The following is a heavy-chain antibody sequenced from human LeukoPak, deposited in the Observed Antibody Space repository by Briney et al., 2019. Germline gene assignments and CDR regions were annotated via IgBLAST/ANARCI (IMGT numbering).Heavy chain of an antibody. CDR3: ARDLWELQSAFDL. V-gene: IGHV4-59*01. D-gene: IGHD1-26*01. CDR1: GGSISSYY. CDR2: IYYSGST. Sequence: PSETLSLTCTVSGGSISSYYWSRIRQPPGKGLEWIGYIYYSGSTNYNPSLKSRVTISVDTSKNQFSLKPSSVTAADTAVYYCARDLWELQSAFDLWGQGTLVTVSS. J-gene: IGHJ3*01.